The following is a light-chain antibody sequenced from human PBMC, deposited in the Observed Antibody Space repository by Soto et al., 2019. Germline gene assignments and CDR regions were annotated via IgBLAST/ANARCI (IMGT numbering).Light chain of an antibody. CDR3: QQYGEPPIT. J-gene: IGKJ5*01. CDR1: QTVAYNH. V-gene: IGKV3-20*01. CDR2: GAS. Sequence: EIVLTQSPGTLSLSPGERATLFCRASQTVAYNHLAWYQQKPGQAPRPLLFGASIRSTGIPDRFSGSGSGTDSTLTINRLEPEDFAVYYYQQYGEPPITFGQGTRLDIK.